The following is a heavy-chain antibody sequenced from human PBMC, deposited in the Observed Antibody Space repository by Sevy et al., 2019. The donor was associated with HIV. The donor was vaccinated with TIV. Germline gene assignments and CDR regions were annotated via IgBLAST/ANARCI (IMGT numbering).Heavy chain of an antibody. CDR1: GFTFSSYA. V-gene: IGHV3-23*01. D-gene: IGHD3-10*01. CDR2: ISGFGGTT. J-gene: IGHJ6*02. CDR3: ARSMVRGVIITTYYYYGMDV. Sequence: GGSLRLSCAASGFTFSSYAMSWVHQAPGKGLEWVSGISGFGGTTYYADSVRGRFSISRDNSKNTLYLLLNSLRAEDTAVYFCARSMVRGVIITTYYYYGMDVWGHGTTVTVSS.